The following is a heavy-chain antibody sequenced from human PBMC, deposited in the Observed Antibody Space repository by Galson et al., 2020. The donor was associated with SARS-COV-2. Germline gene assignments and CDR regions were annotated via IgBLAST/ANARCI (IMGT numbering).Heavy chain of an antibody. Sequence: GGSLRLSCRGSGFSFSNYWMNWVRQAPGKGLEWVANIKQDGSEKFYVESVKGRFTVSRDNTQNSLYLQMNNLRVEDTAVYFCARGSIYYDFWSGRAEYFQHWGQGTLVTLS. CDR2: IKQDGSEK. CDR1: GFSFSNYW. J-gene: IGHJ1*01. D-gene: IGHD3-3*01. CDR3: ARGSIYYDFWSGRAEYFQH. V-gene: IGHV3-7*01.